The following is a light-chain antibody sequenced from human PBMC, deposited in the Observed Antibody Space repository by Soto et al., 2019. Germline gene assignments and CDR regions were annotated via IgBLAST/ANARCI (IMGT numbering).Light chain of an antibody. J-gene: IGKJ4*01. Sequence: EIVLTQSPGTLSLSPGERATLPCRASQSVSSSYLSWYQQKPGQAPRLLIYGASSRATGIPDRFSVSGSGTDFTLTISRLEPEDFAVYYCQQYGRALTFGGGTKV. CDR1: QSVSSSY. CDR2: GAS. CDR3: QQYGRALT. V-gene: IGKV3-20*01.